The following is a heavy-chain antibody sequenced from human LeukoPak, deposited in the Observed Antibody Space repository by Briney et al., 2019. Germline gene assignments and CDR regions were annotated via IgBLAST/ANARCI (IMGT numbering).Heavy chain of an antibody. Sequence: ASVKVSCKASGYTFTSYDINWVRQATGQGLEWMGWMNPNSGNTGYAQKFQGRVTMTRNTSISTAYMELRSLRSDDTAVYYCARERMATSETKGTYYYYGMDVWGQGTTVTVSS. V-gene: IGHV1-8*01. CDR3: ARERMATSETKGTYYYYGMDV. CDR2: MNPNSGNT. CDR1: GYTFTSYD. J-gene: IGHJ6*02. D-gene: IGHD5-24*01.